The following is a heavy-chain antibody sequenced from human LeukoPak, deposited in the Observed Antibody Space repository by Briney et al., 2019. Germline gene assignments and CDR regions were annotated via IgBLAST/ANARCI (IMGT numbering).Heavy chain of an antibody. CDR3: ASNGYSYGRTFDY. Sequence: SETLSLTCTVSGGSISSGGYYWSWIRQHPGKGLEWIGYIYYSGSTYHNPSLKSRVTISVDTSKNQFSLKLSSVTAADTAVYYCASNGYSYGRTFDYWGQGTLVTVSS. V-gene: IGHV4-31*02. D-gene: IGHD5-18*01. CDR1: GGSISSGGYY. CDR2: IYYSGST. J-gene: IGHJ4*02.